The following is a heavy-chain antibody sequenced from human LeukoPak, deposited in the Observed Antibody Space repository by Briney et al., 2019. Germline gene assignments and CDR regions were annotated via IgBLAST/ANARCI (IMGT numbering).Heavy chain of an antibody. D-gene: IGHD1-1*01. CDR2: ISAGGGYT. Sequence: AGGSLRLSCAASGFTFSNYGMSWVRQAPGKGLEWVAAISAGGGYTYYADSVEGRFTISRDNSENTLSLQMSSLRAEDTAVYYCANLPGPEDDQVYFQNWGQGTLVTVSS. CDR3: ANLPGPEDDQVYFQN. J-gene: IGHJ1*01. V-gene: IGHV3-23*01. CDR1: GFTFSNYG.